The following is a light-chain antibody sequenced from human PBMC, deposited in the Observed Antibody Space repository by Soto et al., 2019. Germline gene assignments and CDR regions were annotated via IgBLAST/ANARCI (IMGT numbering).Light chain of an antibody. V-gene: IGLV2-14*03. CDR3: SSFTSSSTRV. J-gene: IGLJ2*01. CDR2: DVS. CDR1: SSDVGRYNY. Sequence: QSVLTQPASVSGSPGQSITISCTGTSSDVGRYNYVSWYQQYPGKAPKLMIYDVSNRPSGVSNRFSGSKSGNTASLTISGLQAEDEADYYCSSFTSSSTRVFGGGTKLTVL.